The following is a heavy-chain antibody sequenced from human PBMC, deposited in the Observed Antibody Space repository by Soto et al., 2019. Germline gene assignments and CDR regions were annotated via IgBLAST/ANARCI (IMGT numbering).Heavy chain of an antibody. CDR3: ARDRGSNWGLNDAFDI. J-gene: IGHJ3*02. D-gene: IGHD7-27*01. CDR2: IYYTEST. Sequence: KPSETLSLTCTFSCGSIIPYYWNWIRQPPGKGLEWIGYIYYTESTNYSPSLKSRVTMSVDTSKNQFSLKLKSVTAADTAVYYCARDRGSNWGLNDAFDIWGQGTVVTVSS. CDR1: CGSIIPYY. V-gene: IGHV4-59*01.